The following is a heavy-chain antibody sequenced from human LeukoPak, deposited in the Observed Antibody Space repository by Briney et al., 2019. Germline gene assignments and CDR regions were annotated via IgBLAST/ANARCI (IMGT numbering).Heavy chain of an antibody. V-gene: IGHV1-18*04. CDR1: GYTFTGYY. Sequence: ASVKVSCKASGYTFTGYYMHWVRQAPGQGLEWMGWISAYNGNTNYAQKLQGRVTMTTDTSTSTAYMELRSLRSDDTAVYYCARLPAPGYPWGQGTLVTVSS. CDR3: ARLPAPGYP. CDR2: ISAYNGNT. J-gene: IGHJ5*02. D-gene: IGHD2-2*01.